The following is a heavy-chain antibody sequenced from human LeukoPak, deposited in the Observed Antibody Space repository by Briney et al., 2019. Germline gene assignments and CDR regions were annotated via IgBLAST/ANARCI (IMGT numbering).Heavy chain of an antibody. V-gene: IGHV3-23*01. D-gene: IGHD6-19*01. CDR2: IFGSGGST. J-gene: IGHJ4*02. CDR3: AKTTTGYSSGRFPGWPVDY. Sequence: HPGGSLRLSCAASGFTFSSYAMYWVRQAPGKGLESVSGIFGSGGSTHYADSVKGRFTISRDNSKNTVYLQMNSLRAEDTAVYYCAKTTTGYSSGRFPGWPVDYWGQGTLVTVSS. CDR1: GFTFSSYA.